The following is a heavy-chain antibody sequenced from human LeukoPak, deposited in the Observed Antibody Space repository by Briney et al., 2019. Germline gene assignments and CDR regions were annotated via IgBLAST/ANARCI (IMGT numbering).Heavy chain of an antibody. CDR3: ARGPSLFDSSPRPLY. D-gene: IGHD3-22*01. Sequence: GGSLRLSXAASGFTFSNYWMHWVRQAPGKGLVWVSRFNSDGSVTTFADSAKGRFTISRDNAKNTLYPQMNSLRVEDTAVYYCARGPSLFDSSPRPLYWGQGTLVTVSS. J-gene: IGHJ4*02. CDR1: GFTFSNYW. CDR2: FNSDGSVT. V-gene: IGHV3-74*01.